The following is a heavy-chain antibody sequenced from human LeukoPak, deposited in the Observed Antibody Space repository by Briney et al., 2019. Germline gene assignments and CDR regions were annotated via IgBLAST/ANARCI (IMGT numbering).Heavy chain of an antibody. CDR3: ARVYYDFWSGKETEYYFDY. V-gene: IGHV1-46*01. CDR1: GYTFTGYY. J-gene: IGHJ4*02. D-gene: IGHD3-3*01. CDR2: INPSGGST. Sequence: GASVKVSCKASGYTFTGYYMHWVRQAPGQGLEWMGIINPSGGSTSYAQKFQGRVTMTRDTSTSTVYMELSSLRSEDTAVYYCARVYYDFWSGKETEYYFDYWGQGTLVTVSS.